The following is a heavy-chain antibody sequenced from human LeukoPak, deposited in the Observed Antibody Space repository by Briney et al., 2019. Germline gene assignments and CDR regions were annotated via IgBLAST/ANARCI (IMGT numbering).Heavy chain of an antibody. J-gene: IGHJ4*02. Sequence: QPGGSLRLSCAASGFTFSSYEMNWVRQAPGKGLEWVSYISSSGSPIYYADSVKGRFTISRDNAKNSLYLQMNSLRAEDTAIYYCARDYYDSSGFYGLDYWGQGTLVTVSS. CDR1: GFTFSSYE. CDR2: ISSSGSPI. V-gene: IGHV3-48*03. D-gene: IGHD3-22*01. CDR3: ARDYYDSSGFYGLDY.